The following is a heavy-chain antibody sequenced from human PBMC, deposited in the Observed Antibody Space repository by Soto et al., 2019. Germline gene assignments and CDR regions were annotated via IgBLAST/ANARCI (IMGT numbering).Heavy chain of an antibody. V-gene: IGHV3-23*01. CDR2: ISGGGGNT. J-gene: IGHJ4*02. Sequence: EVQLLESGGGLVQPGGSLRLSCAASGFTFSNYAMSWVRQTPGKGLEWVSTISGGGGNTYYPDSVKGRFTISRDNSKDTVYLQMNTLRAESTAIYFCAKERLGRGADYWGQGALVSVPS. CDR1: GFTFSNYA. CDR3: AKERLGRGADY.